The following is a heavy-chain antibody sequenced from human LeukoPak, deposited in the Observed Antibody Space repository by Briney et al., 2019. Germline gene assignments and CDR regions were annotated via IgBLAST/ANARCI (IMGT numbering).Heavy chain of an antibody. V-gene: IGHV3-48*01. CDR1: GFNFSTYS. Sequence: GGSLRLSCAASGFNFSTYSMNWVRQAPGKGLEWVSYISRGSSAIYYADSVKGRFTISRDNAKNSLYLQMNSLGAEDTAVYYCARDPYGRMWFDPWGQGTLVTVSS. J-gene: IGHJ5*02. D-gene: IGHD3-10*01. CDR3: ARDPYGRMWFDP. CDR2: ISRGSSAI.